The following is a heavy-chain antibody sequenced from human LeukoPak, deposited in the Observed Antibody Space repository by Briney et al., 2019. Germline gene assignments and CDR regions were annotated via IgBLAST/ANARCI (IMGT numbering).Heavy chain of an antibody. Sequence: PGGSLRLSCAASGFTFSSYAMSWVRQAPGKGLEWVSAISGSGGSTYYADSVKGRFTISRDNRKNLLHLQMNSLRPDDSAVYYCVKDLGSAITSALALDVWGRGTTVTVSS. D-gene: IGHD2-15*01. CDR2: ISGSGGST. CDR1: GFTFSSYA. V-gene: IGHV3-23*01. J-gene: IGHJ6*02. CDR3: VKDLGSAITSALALDV.